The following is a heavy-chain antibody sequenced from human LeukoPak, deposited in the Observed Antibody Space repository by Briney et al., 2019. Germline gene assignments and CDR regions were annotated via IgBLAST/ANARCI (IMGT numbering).Heavy chain of an antibody. J-gene: IGHJ6*03. Sequence: SVKVSCKASGGTFSSYGVSWVRQAPGQGLQWMGGIIPSFGTTYYAQKFQGRVTIVTDESTSTVYMELSSLRSDDTAVYYCARASTNSGYYYYMDVWGNGTTVTVSS. CDR1: GGTFSSYG. D-gene: IGHD2-21*01. CDR3: ARASTNSGYYYYMDV. V-gene: IGHV1-69*05. CDR2: IIPSFGTT.